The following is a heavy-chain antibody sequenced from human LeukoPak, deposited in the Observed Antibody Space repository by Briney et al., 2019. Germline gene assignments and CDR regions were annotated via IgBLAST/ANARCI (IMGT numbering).Heavy chain of an antibody. CDR2: IKQDGSDK. CDR3: ARDYSASGAHDY. D-gene: IGHD3-10*01. CDR1: GFTFSRYW. Sequence: GGSLRLSCAASGFTFSRYWMSWVRQAPGKGLEWVANIKQDGSDKYYVDSVKGRFTISRDNAKNSLYLQMNSLRAEDTAVYYCARDYSASGAHDYWGQGTLVTVSS. J-gene: IGHJ4*02. V-gene: IGHV3-7*01.